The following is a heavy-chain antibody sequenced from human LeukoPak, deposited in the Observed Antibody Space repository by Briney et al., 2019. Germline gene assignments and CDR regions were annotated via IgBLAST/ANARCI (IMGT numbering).Heavy chain of an antibody. D-gene: IGHD5-24*01. CDR2: INHSGST. CDR1: GGSFSGYY. V-gene: IGHV4-34*01. J-gene: IGHJ4*02. Sequence: SETLSLTCAVYGGSFSGYYWSWIRQPPGKGLEWIGEINHSGSTNYNPSLKSRVTISVDTSKNQFSLKLSPVTAADTAVYYCARCRDGYEDTFDYWGQGTLVTVSS. CDR3: ARCRDGYEDTFDY.